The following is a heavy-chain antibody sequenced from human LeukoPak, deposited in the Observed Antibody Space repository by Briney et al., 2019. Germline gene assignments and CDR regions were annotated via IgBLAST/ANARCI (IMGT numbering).Heavy chain of an antibody. CDR3: ARDEYYGSGSYYNYYYYMDV. J-gene: IGHJ6*03. CDR1: GFTFGSYS. D-gene: IGHD3-10*01. V-gene: IGHV3-21*01. CDR2: ISSSSSYI. Sequence: GGSLRLSCAASGFTFGSYSMNWVRQAPGKGLEWVSSISSSSSYIYYADSVKGRFTISRDNAKNSLYLQMNSLRAEDTAVYYCARDEYYGSGSYYNYYYYMDVWGKGTTVTVSS.